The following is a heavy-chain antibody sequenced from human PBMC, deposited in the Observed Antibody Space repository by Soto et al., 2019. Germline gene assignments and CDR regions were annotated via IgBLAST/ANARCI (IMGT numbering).Heavy chain of an antibody. CDR1: GGTFSSYA. CDR3: ARGRGYDEVDSSGWYNYFDY. CDR2: IIPIFGTA. J-gene: IGHJ4*02. V-gene: IGHV1-69*01. D-gene: IGHD6-19*01. Sequence: QVQLVQSGAEVKKPGSSVKVSCKASGGTFSSYAISWVRQAPGQGLEWMGGIIPIFGTANYAQKLQGRVTITADESMSTAYMELSSLRSDDTAVYYCARGRGYDEVDSSGWYNYFDYWGQGTLVTVSS.